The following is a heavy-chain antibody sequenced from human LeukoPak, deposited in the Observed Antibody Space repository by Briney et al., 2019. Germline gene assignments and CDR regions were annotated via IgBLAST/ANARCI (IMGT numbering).Heavy chain of an antibody. Sequence: SETLSLTCAVYGGSFSGYYWSWIRQPPGKGLEWIGEINHSGSTNYNPSLKSRVTISVDTSKNQFSLKLSSVTAADTAVYYCARVGTYCSGGSCYSGAFDPWGQGTLVTVSS. CDR3: ARVGTYCSGGSCYSGAFDP. CDR2: INHSGST. V-gene: IGHV4-34*01. D-gene: IGHD2-15*01. CDR1: GGSFSGYY. J-gene: IGHJ5*02.